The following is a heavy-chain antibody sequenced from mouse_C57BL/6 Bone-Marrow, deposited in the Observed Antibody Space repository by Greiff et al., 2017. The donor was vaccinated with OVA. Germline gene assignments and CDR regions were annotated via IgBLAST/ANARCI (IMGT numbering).Heavy chain of an antibody. D-gene: IGHD3-2*02. Sequence: QVQLQQSGPGLVPPSQSLSITCTVSGFSLTSYGVHWVRQSPGQGLEWLGVIWRGGSTNYNAAFLSSLGITKANSKSKVVIKMNSLQADDTARYYGATGELRLPCAMEDWGKGTTVTVSS. CDR3: ATGELRLPCAMED. CDR2: IWRGGST. J-gene: IGHJ4*01. CDR1: GFSLTSYG. V-gene: IGHV2-5*01.